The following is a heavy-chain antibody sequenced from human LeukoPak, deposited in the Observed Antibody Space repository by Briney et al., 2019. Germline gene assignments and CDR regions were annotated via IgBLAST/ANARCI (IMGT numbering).Heavy chain of an antibody. Sequence: ASVKVSCKASGYTFTNYGVSWVRQAPGQGLEWMGWISGYDGATNYAQKFQGRVTMTTDTSTTTAYMELRSLTSDDTAVYHCARDKYLQGGHHYKYGMDVWGRGTTVIVS. CDR3: ARDKYLQGGHHYKYGMDV. CDR2: ISGYDGAT. CDR1: GYTFTNYG. V-gene: IGHV1-18*01. J-gene: IGHJ6*02. D-gene: IGHD2-2*02.